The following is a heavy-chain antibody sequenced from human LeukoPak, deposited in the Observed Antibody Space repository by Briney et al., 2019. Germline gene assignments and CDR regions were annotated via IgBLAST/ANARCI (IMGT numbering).Heavy chain of an antibody. V-gene: IGHV4-4*07. Sequence: PSETLSLTCTVSGGSINNYYWSWIRQPAGKGLEWNGGIYTRGSTNYNPSLKSRVTMSVDTSKNQFSLKLSSVTAADTAVYYCARGRYCSADICSGGDAFDIWGQGTMVSVSS. D-gene: IGHD2-15*01. J-gene: IGHJ3*02. CDR1: GGSINNYY. CDR2: IYTRGST. CDR3: ARGRYCSADICSGGDAFDI.